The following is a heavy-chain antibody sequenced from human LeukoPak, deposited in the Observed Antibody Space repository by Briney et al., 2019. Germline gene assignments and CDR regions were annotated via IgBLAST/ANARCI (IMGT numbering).Heavy chain of an antibody. J-gene: IGHJ6*03. D-gene: IGHD2-2*02. Sequence: PSETLSLTCTVYGGSFSTYYWGWIRQPPGKGLEWIGEINHSGSTNYNPSLKSRVTISMGTSKNQFSLKLSSVTAADTAVYYCAINTHYYYYMAVWGKGTTVTVSS. CDR3: AINTHYYYYMAV. V-gene: IGHV4-34*01. CDR1: GGSFSTYY. CDR2: INHSGST.